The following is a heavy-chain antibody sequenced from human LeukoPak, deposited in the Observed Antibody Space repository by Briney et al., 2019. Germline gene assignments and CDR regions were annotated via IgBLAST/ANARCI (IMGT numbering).Heavy chain of an antibody. CDR1: GFTVSSNY. V-gene: IGHV3-53*01. CDR3: ARGVAAAPVY. J-gene: IGHJ4*02. D-gene: IGHD6-13*01. CDR2: IYSGGST. Sequence: GGSLRLSCAASGFTVSSNYMSWVRQAPWKGLERVSVIYSGGSTYYADSVKGRFTISRDNSKNTLYLQMNSLRAEDTAVYYCARGVAAAPVYWGQGTLVTVSS.